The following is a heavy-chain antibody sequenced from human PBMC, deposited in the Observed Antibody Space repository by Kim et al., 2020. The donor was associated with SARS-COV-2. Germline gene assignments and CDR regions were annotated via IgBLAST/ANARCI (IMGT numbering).Heavy chain of an antibody. CDR3: ARLPHKGWMTYFDY. V-gene: IGHV5-51*01. Sequence: PSFQGQVTISADKSISTAYLQWSSLKASDTAMYYCARLPHKGWMTYFDYWGQGTLVTVSS. D-gene: IGHD6-19*01. J-gene: IGHJ4*02.